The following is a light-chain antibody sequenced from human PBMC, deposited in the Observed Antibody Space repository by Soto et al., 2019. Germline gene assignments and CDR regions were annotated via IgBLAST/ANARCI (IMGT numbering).Light chain of an antibody. V-gene: IGLV2-14*01. CDR2: EVS. CDR3: SSYTTSSSYV. Sequence: QSALTQPASVSGSPGQSITMSCTGTSSDVGGYDYVSWYQQHPGEVPTLIIFEVSSRPAWISNRFSASKSGNTASLTISGRQAEDEADYYCSSYTTSSSYVFGTGTKVTVL. J-gene: IGLJ1*01. CDR1: SSDVGGYDY.